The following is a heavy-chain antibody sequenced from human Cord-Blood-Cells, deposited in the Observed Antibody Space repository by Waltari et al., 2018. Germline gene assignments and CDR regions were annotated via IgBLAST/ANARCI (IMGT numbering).Heavy chain of an antibody. CDR3: ARAPNMVRGVSAIDY. V-gene: IGHV4-34*01. D-gene: IGHD3-10*01. J-gene: IGHJ4*02. Sequence: QVQLQQWGAGLLKPSETLSLTCAVYGGSFSGYYWSWIRQPPGKGLEWIGEINHSGSTNSNPSLKSRVTISVDTSKNQFSLKLSSVTAADTAVYYCARAPNMVRGVSAIDYWGQGTLVTVSS. CDR2: INHSGST. CDR1: GGSFSGYY.